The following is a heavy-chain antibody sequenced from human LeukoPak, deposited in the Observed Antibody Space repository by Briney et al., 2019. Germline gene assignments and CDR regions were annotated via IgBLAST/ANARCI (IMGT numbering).Heavy chain of an antibody. V-gene: IGHV1-69*05. CDR2: IIPIFGTA. D-gene: IGHD6-19*01. Sequence: GASAKVSCKASGGTFSSYAISWVRQAPGQGLEWMGGIIPIFGTANYAQKFQGRVTITRDTSASTAYMELSSLRSEDTAVYYCARDRKPSYSSGWYYFDYWGQGTLVTVSS. CDR3: ARDRKPSYSSGWYYFDY. J-gene: IGHJ4*02. CDR1: GGTFSSYA.